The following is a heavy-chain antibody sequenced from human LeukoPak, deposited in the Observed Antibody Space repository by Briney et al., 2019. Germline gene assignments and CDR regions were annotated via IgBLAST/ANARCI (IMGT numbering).Heavy chain of an antibody. J-gene: IGHJ4*02. Sequence: GGSLRLSCAASEFSVGSNYMTWVRQAPGKGLECVSVIYSGGSTYSADSVKGRFTISRDNSRNMVYLQMSSLRAEDTAVYYCARTRGSHPSPFDSWGQGTLVTVSS. CDR2: IYSGGST. D-gene: IGHD3-10*01. CDR1: EFSVGSNY. CDR3: ARTRGSHPSPFDS. V-gene: IGHV3-53*01.